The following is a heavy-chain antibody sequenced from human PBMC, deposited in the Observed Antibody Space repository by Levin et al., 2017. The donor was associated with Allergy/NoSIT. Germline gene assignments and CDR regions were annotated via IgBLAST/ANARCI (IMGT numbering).Heavy chain of an antibody. CDR1: GASSNYNF. Sequence: SETLSLTCAVYGASSNYNFWSWIRQPPGKGLEWIGEVDHGETITYNPSLKSRVNISIDKSQKQFSLRLTSVTAADTAVYYCSSGGGAAPGDWGQGTLVIVSS. J-gene: IGHJ4*02. D-gene: IGHD7-27*01. CDR3: SSGGGAAPGD. V-gene: IGHV4-34*01. CDR2: VDHGETI.